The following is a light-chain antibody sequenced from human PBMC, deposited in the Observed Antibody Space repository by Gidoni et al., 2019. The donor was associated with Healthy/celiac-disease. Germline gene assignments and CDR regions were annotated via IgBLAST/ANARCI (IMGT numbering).Light chain of an antibody. CDR2: WAS. J-gene: IGKJ1*01. CDR1: QSVLYSPNNKNY. CDR3: QQYYSTPPT. Sequence: DIVMTQSPDSLAVSLGERATINCKSSQSVLYSPNNKNYLAWYQQKPGQPPKLLIYWASTREAGVPDRFSGSGSGTDFTLTISSLQAEDVAVYYCQQYYSTPPTFGQGTKVEIK. V-gene: IGKV4-1*01.